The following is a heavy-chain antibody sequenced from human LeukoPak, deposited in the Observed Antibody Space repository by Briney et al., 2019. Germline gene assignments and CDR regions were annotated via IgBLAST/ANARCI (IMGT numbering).Heavy chain of an antibody. CDR3: ASGVAAAITATTSDALDY. Sequence: ASVKVSCKASGYTFTGYYMHWVRQAPGQGLEWMGWISPNSGGTNYAQKFQGRVTMTRDTSISTAYMELSRLRSDDTAVYYCASGVAAAITATTSDALDYWGQGTLVTVSS. J-gene: IGHJ4*02. D-gene: IGHD2-2*01. V-gene: IGHV1-2*02. CDR1: GYTFTGYY. CDR2: ISPNSGGT.